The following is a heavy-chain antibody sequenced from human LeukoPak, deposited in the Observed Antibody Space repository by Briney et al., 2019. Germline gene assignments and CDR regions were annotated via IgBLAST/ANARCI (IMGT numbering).Heavy chain of an antibody. J-gene: IGHJ4*02. V-gene: IGHV3-23*01. CDR2: ISGSGGST. D-gene: IGHD6-6*01. Sequence: PSETLSLTCTVSGGSISSYYWSWIRQPPGKGLEWVSAISGSGGSTYYADSVKGRFTISRDNSKNTLYLQMNSLRAEDTAVYYCATYYSSSSLDDYWGQGTLVTVSS. CDR3: ATYYSSSSLDDY. CDR1: GGSISSYY.